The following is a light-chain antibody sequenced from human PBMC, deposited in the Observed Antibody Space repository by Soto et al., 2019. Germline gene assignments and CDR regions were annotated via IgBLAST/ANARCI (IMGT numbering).Light chain of an antibody. CDR1: QSVGTNY. CDR2: GAS. CDR3: QQLLCSPYI. V-gene: IGKV3-20*01. Sequence: EIVLTQSPGTLSLSPGERATLSCRASQSVGTNYLAWYQQKPGQAPRLLIYGASARATGLPDRFSGSVSGTDFTLTISSLEHEDVAVYYCQQLLCSPYIFGQGTKLGIK. J-gene: IGKJ2*01.